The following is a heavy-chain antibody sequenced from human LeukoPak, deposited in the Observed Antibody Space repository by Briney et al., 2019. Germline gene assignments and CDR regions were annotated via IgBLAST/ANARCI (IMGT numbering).Heavy chain of an antibody. Sequence: GRSLRLSCAASGFTFSSYGMHWVRQAPGKGLEWVAVISYDGSNKYYADSVKGRFTISRDNSKNTLYPQMNSLRAEDTAVYYCAKDQRTVAIYYYGMDVWGQGTTVTVSS. V-gene: IGHV3-30*18. J-gene: IGHJ6*02. CDR1: GFTFSSYG. CDR3: AKDQRTVAIYYYGMDV. D-gene: IGHD6-25*01. CDR2: ISYDGSNK.